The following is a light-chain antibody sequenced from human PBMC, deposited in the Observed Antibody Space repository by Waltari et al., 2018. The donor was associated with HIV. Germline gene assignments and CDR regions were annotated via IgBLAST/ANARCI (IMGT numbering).Light chain of an antibody. CDR3: QQASSFPHT. CDR1: QNIGRS. V-gene: IGKV1-12*01. J-gene: IGKJ2*01. CDR2: EAS. Sequence: IQVTQSPSYVSESVGGGVSISCRASQNIGRSLAWYQLKPGKAPKLLVYEASRGNDGVPARFHATGSRSNFTLDINNLQSEDFAIYVCQQASSFPHTFG.